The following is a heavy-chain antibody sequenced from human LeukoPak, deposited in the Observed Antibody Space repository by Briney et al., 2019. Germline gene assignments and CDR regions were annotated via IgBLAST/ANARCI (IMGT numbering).Heavy chain of an antibody. Sequence: PGGSLRLSCEGSGFTFSNYWMSWVRQAPGKGLEWVANIQQHGSETWDSVKGRFTISRDNAKNSLYLQMNSLRAEDTAVYYCVRDNPRCCGVIPSNIDDYWGQGTLVTVPS. CDR1: GFTFSNYW. J-gene: IGHJ4*02. CDR2: IQQHGSE. D-gene: IGHD2/OR15-2a*01. CDR3: VRDNPRCCGVIPSNIDDY. V-gene: IGHV3-7*01.